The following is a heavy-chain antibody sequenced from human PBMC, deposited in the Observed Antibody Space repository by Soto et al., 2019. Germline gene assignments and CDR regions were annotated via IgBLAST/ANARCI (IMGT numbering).Heavy chain of an antibody. CDR3: ARDSAALRFLEWLSHFDY. D-gene: IGHD3-3*01. CDR2: ISSSSSTI. Sequence: GGSLRLSCAASGFTFSSYSMNWVRQAPGKGLEWVSYISSSSSTIYYADSVKGRFTISRDNAKNSLYLQMNSLRAEDTAVYYCARDSAALRFLEWLSHFDYWGQGTLVTVSS. V-gene: IGHV3-48*01. J-gene: IGHJ4*02. CDR1: GFTFSSYS.